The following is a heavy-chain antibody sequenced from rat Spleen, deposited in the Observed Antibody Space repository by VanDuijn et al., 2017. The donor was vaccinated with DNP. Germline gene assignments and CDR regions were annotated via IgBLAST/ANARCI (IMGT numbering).Heavy chain of an antibody. Sequence: EVQVLESGGGLVQPGNSLKLSCATSGFTFSTAWMYWYRQFPEKRLEWVARIKAKSNNYATDYTESVKGRFTISRDDSKSSIYLQMNNLKEEDTAIYYCAHTYYGYNYYFDYWGQGVMVTVSS. CDR2: IKAKSNNYAT. CDR3: AHTYYGYNYYFDY. V-gene: IGHV6-6*01. J-gene: IGHJ2*01. CDR1: GFTFSTAW. D-gene: IGHD1-9*01.